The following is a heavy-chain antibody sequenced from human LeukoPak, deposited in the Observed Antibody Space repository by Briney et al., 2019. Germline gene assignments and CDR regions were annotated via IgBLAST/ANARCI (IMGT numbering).Heavy chain of an antibody. CDR1: GGSISGFY. J-gene: IGHJ4*02. Sequence: SETLSLTCTVSGGSISGFYWSWIRQPPGKELQWIGSIFYSGSTNYNPALKSRVTISVDTSKNQFSLKLSSVTAADTAVYYCARQRFLEWYFDYWGQGTLVTVSS. CDR3: ARQRFLEWYFDY. V-gene: IGHV4-59*08. D-gene: IGHD3-3*01. CDR2: IFYSGST.